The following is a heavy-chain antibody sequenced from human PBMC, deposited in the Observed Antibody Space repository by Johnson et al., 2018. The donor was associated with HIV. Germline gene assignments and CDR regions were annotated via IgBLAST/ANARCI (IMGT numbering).Heavy chain of an antibody. D-gene: IGHD2-15*01. Sequence: VQLVESGGGLVQPGRSLRLSCTASGFTFSSYAMSWVRQAPGKGLEWVANIKQDGSEKYYVDSVKGRFTISRDNAKNSLYLQMNSLRAEDTAVYYCARDGVVVVPGGWGAFDIWGQGTLVTVSS. CDR1: GFTFSSYA. V-gene: IGHV3-7*01. CDR3: ARDGVVVVPGGWGAFDI. CDR2: IKQDGSEK. J-gene: IGHJ3*02.